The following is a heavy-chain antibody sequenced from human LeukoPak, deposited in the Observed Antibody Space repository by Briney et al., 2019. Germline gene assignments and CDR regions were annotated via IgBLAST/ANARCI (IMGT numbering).Heavy chain of an antibody. Sequence: ASVKVSCKASGYTFTSYDINWVRQATGQGLEWMGWMNPNSGNTGYAQKFQGRVTMTRNTSISTAYMELSSLRSEDTAVYYCARGVVAATPNWFDPWGQGTLVTSSS. CDR1: GYTFTSYD. J-gene: IGHJ5*02. V-gene: IGHV1-8*01. CDR3: ARGVVAATPNWFDP. D-gene: IGHD2-15*01. CDR2: MNPNSGNT.